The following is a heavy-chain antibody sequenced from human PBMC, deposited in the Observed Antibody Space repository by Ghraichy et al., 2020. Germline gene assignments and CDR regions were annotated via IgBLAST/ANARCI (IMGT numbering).Heavy chain of an antibody. Sequence: GGSLRLSCAASGFTFSSYSMNWVRQAPGKGLEWVSSISSSSSYIYYADSVKGRFTISRDNAKNSLYLQMNSLRAEDTAVYYCARGREAVAGTLWAFDIWGQGTMVTVSS. D-gene: IGHD6-19*01. V-gene: IGHV3-21*01. CDR3: ARGREAVAGTLWAFDI. CDR2: ISSSSSYI. CDR1: GFTFSSYS. J-gene: IGHJ3*02.